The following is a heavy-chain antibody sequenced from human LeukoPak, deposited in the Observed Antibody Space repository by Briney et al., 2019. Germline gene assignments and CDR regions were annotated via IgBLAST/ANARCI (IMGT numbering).Heavy chain of an antibody. CDR1: GESFSGYS. V-gene: IGHV4-34*01. Sequence: SETLSLTCAVYGESFSGYSWSWIRQPPGKGLEYIGEINHFGSTNYTPSRKSRVTIAVDTSKNQLSLKLSSVTAADTATYFCARHKPQRVGPLDIWGQGTMVTVSS. D-gene: IGHD6-6*01. CDR3: ARHKPQRVGPLDI. J-gene: IGHJ3*02. CDR2: INHFGST.